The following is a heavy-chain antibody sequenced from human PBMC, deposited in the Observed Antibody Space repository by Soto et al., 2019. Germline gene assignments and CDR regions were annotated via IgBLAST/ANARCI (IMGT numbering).Heavy chain of an antibody. CDR1: GDSISSSISY. CDR2: IHYSGTT. J-gene: IGHJ4*02. V-gene: IGHV4-39*01. D-gene: IGHD2-2*01. Sequence: SETLSLTCTVSGDSISSSISYWGWIRQPPGKGLEWIGNIHYSGTTYYNPSLKSRLTISVDTSRNQFSLRLSSVTAADTAVYYRAMIVLSPDALGTIDYWGQGALVTVSS. CDR3: AMIVLSPDALGTIDY.